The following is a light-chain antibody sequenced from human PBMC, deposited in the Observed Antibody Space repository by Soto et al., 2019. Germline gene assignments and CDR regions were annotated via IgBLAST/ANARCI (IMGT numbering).Light chain of an antibody. Sequence: QSALTQPASVSGSPGQSITISCTGTSSDVGGYNYVSWYQHHPGKAPKLMICDVSNRPSGVSNRFSGSKSDNTASLTISGLQAEDEADYYCSSYTSTSTVVFGGGTKLTVL. CDR2: DVS. CDR1: SSDVGGYNY. V-gene: IGLV2-14*03. J-gene: IGLJ2*01. CDR3: SSYTSTSTVV.